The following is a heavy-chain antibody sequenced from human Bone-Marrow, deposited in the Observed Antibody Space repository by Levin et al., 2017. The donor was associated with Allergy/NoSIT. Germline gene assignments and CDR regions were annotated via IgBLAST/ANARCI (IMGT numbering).Heavy chain of an antibody. CDR1: GYTFTNYG. CDR2: ISGYNGNT. J-gene: IGHJ4*02. Sequence: GASVKVSCKASGYTFTNYGISWVRQAPGQGLEWMGWISGYNGNTIYAQNLQGRVTMTRDTSTSTAYMELRSLRSDDTAMYYCAKYNVVDYYDSSLFYGHWGQGTLVTVSS. V-gene: IGHV1-18*01. D-gene: IGHD3-22*01. CDR3: AKYNVVDYYDSSLFYGH.